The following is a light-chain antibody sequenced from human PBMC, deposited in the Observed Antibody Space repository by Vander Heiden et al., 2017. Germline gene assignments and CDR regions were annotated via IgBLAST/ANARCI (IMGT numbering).Light chain of an antibody. Sequence: DVVMTQSPDSLAVSLGERATINCKSSQSVLYTSNNKNYLAWYQQKPGQPPKLLIYWASTRESGVPDRFSGSGSGTDFTLTISNLQAEDVAFYYCQQEDGLPSTFGQGTKMEIK. CDR2: WAS. CDR3: QQEDGLPST. CDR1: QSVLYTSNNKNY. J-gene: IGKJ2*01. V-gene: IGKV4-1*01.